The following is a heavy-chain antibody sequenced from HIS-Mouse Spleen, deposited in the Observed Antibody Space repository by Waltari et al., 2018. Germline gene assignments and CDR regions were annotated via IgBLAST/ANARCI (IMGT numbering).Heavy chain of an antibody. CDR3: AKVLAHIAGADY. CDR2: ISYDGSNK. J-gene: IGHJ4*02. D-gene: IGHD6-13*01. Sequence: QVQLVESGGGVVQPGRSLRLSCAASGFTFSSYGMHWVRQGTGKGLEWVAVISYDGSNKYYAGSVKGRFTISRENAKNTLYLQMNSLRAEDTAVYYGAKVLAHIAGADYWGQGTLVTVSS. CDR1: GFTFSSYG. V-gene: IGHV3-30*18.